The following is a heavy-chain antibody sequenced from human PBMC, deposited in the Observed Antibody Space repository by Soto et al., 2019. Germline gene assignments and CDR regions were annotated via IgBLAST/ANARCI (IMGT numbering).Heavy chain of an antibody. Sequence: GGSLRLSCAASGFTFSSYAMSWVRQAPGKGLEWVSAISGSGGSTHYADSVKGRFTISRDNSKNTLYLQMNSLRAEDTAVYYCAKDRPVFLYYDSSGAGVFDYWGQGTLVTVSS. V-gene: IGHV3-23*01. CDR3: AKDRPVFLYYDSSGAGVFDY. CDR1: GFTFSSYA. J-gene: IGHJ4*02. CDR2: ISGSGGST. D-gene: IGHD3-22*01.